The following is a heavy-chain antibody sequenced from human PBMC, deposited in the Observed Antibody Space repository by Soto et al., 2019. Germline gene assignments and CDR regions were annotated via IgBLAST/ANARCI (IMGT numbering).Heavy chain of an antibody. D-gene: IGHD2-15*01. CDR1: GGSISSGDYY. J-gene: IGHJ5*01. CDR2: IYYSGST. Sequence: SETLSLTCTVSGGSISSGDYYWSWIRQPPGKGLEWIGYIYYSGSTYYNPSLKSRVTISVDTSKNQFSLKLSSVTAADTAVYYFSRLVQLLPGNWADSRGTRTLVTVFS. V-gene: IGHV4-30-4*01. CDR3: SRLVQLLPGNWADS.